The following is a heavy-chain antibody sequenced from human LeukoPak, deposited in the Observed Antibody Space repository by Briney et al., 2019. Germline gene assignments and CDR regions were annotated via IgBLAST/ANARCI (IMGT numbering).Heavy chain of an antibody. D-gene: IGHD3-10*01. J-gene: IGHJ4*02. V-gene: IGHV3-21*04. Sequence: GGSLRLSCAASGFTFSSYAMNWVRQAPGKGLEWVSSISSSSSYIYYADSVKGRFTISRDNAKNSLYLQMNSLRAEDTAVYYCARIWFGESLPYFDYWGQGTLVTVSS. CDR3: ARIWFGESLPYFDY. CDR2: ISSSSSYI. CDR1: GFTFSSYA.